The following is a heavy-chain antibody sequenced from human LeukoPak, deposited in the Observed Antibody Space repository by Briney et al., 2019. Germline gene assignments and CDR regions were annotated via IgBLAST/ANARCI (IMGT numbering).Heavy chain of an antibody. J-gene: IGHJ4*02. D-gene: IGHD3-10*01. CDR1: GGSISSYY. CDR2: IYYSGST. Sequence: PSETLSLTCTVSGGSISSYYWSWIRQPPGKGLEWIGYIYYSGSTNYNPSLKSRVTISVDTSKNQFSLKLRSVTAADTAVYYCARGPRSFRGVPVDYWGQGTLVTVSS. V-gene: IGHV4-59*01. CDR3: ARGPRSFRGVPVDY.